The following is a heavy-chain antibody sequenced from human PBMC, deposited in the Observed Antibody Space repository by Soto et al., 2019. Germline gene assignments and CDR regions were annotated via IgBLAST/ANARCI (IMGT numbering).Heavy chain of an antibody. V-gene: IGHV3-30*18. CDR2: ISYDGSNK. CDR1: GFTFSSYG. CDR3: AKDAAAGTSYYYYGMDV. D-gene: IGHD6-13*01. Sequence: GGSLRLSCAASGFTFSSYGMHWVRQAPGKGLEWVAVISYDGSNKYYADSVKGRFTISRDNSKNTLYLQMNSLRAEDTAVYYCAKDAAAGTSYYYYGMDVWGQGTTVTVSS. J-gene: IGHJ6*02.